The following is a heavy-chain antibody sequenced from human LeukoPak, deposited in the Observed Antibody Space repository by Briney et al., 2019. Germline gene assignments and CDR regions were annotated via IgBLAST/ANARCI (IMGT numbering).Heavy chain of an antibody. CDR2: ISSSSSYI. CDR3: ARDLIRIAYCGGDCYPAAGN. CDR1: GFTFSSYS. V-gene: IGHV3-21*01. D-gene: IGHD2-21*01. Sequence: PGGSLRLSCAASGFTFSSYSMNWVRQAPGKGLEWVSCISSSSSYIYSADSVKGRFTISRDNAKNSLYMQMNSMRAEDTAVYYCARDLIRIAYCGGDCYPAAGNWGQGTLVTVSP. J-gene: IGHJ4*02.